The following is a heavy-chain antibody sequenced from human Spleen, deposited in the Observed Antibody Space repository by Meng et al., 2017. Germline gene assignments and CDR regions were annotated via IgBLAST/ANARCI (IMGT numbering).Heavy chain of an antibody. J-gene: IGHJ3*02. CDR1: GFTFSSYS. D-gene: IGHD3-16*02. Sequence: GGSLRLSCAASGFTFSSYSMNWVRQAPGKGLEWVSSISSSSSYIYYADSVKGRFTISRDNAKNSLYLQMNSLRAEDTAVYYCARDRGSDYDYVWGSYRYTAFENAFDIWGQGTLVTVSS. CDR2: ISSSSSYI. CDR3: ARDRGSDYDYVWGSYRYTAFENAFDI. V-gene: IGHV3-21*03.